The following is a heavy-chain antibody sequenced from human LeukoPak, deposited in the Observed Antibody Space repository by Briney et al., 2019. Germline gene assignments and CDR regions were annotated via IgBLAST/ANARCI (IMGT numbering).Heavy chain of an antibody. J-gene: IGHJ4*02. CDR1: GFTFSSYW. Sequence: PGGSLRLSCAASGFTFSSYWMHWVRQAPGKGLVWVSRINSDGSSTSYADSVKGRFTISRDNAKNMLYLQMNSLRAEDTAVYYCARAEYYDILTGYLGWGQGTLVTVSS. CDR3: ARAEYYDILTGYLG. V-gene: IGHV3-74*01. CDR2: INSDGSST. D-gene: IGHD3-9*01.